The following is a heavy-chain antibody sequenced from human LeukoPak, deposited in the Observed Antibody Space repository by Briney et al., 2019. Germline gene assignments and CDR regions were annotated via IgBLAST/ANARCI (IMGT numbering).Heavy chain of an antibody. CDR1: GGSISSRDW. V-gene: IGHV4-4*02. CDR3: VRRSRYFGDPLTYYGMDV. D-gene: IGHD3-10*01. J-gene: IGHJ6*02. CDR2: IYHDGST. Sequence: SGTLSLTCAVSGGSISSRDWWSWVRQPPGKGLEWSGEIYHDGSTNYNPPLKSRVTISVDKSKNQFSLKLNSVSAADTAVYYCVRRSRYFGDPLTYYGMDVWGRGTTVTVSS.